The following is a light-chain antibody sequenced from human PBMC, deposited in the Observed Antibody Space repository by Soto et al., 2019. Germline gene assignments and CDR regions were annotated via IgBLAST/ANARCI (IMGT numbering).Light chain of an antibody. CDR1: QTVNAW. J-gene: IGKJ1*01. CDR3: QQYNTHSGT. Sequence: DIQMTQSPSTLSASLGDRVTITCRASQTVNAWLAWYQHKPGKAPKPLIYDASILESGVPARFSGSVSGTEFSLTISSLQPDDVGTYYCQQYNTHSGTFGQGTKVEIK. CDR2: DAS. V-gene: IGKV1-5*01.